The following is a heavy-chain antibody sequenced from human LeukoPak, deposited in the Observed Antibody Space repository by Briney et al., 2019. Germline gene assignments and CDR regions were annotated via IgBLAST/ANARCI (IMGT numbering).Heavy chain of an antibody. CDR3: ARHIVTYYYDSSGYYFDY. CDR1: GGSISSSSYY. Sequence: PSETLSLTCTVSGGSISSSSYYWGWIRRPPGKGLEWIGSIYYSGSTYYNPSLKSRVTISVDTSKNQFSLKLSSVTAADTAVYYCARHIVTYYYDSSGYYFDYWGQGTLVTVSS. V-gene: IGHV4-39*01. CDR2: IYYSGST. J-gene: IGHJ4*02. D-gene: IGHD3-22*01.